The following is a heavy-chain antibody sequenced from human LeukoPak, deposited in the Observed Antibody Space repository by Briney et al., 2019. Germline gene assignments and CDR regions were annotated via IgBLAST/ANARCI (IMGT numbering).Heavy chain of an antibody. CDR1: GFTFSTYS. V-gene: IGHV3-23*01. D-gene: IGHD3-3*01. CDR2: ISGSGGGT. CDR3: AKREGVDTFFGVVTSGGMDV. Sequence: GGSLRLSCAASGFTFSTYSMNWLRQAPGKGLEWVSAISGSGGGTYYADSVKGRFTISRDNSKNTLYLQMNSLRAEDTAVYYCAKREGVDTFFGVVTSGGMDVWGQGTTVTVFS. J-gene: IGHJ6*02.